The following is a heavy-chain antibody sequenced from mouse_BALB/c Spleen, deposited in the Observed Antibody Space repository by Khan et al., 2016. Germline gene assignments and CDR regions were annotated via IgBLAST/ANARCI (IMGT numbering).Heavy chain of an antibody. Sequence: VQLKQSGAELVRSGASVKLSCTATAFNIIDYFMHWVKQRPEQGLEWIGWIDPENGDTEYAPKFQGKATMTADTSSNTAYLQLSSLTSEDTAVYYGIAGWLGRDYYAMDYWGQGTSVTVSS. CDR3: IAGWLGRDYYAMDY. CDR1: AFNIIDYF. D-gene: IGHD4-1*01. J-gene: IGHJ4*01. CDR2: IDPENGDT. V-gene: IGHV14-4*02.